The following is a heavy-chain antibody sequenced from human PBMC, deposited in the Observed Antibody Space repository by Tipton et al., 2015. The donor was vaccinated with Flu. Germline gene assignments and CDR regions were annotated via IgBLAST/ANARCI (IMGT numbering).Heavy chain of an antibody. J-gene: IGHJ4*02. V-gene: IGHV3-7*01. CDR3: VRAVAAAGSY. CDR2: IKQDGSEI. Sequence: SLRLSCTASGFTFSSYWMNWVRQAPGKGLEWVANIKQDGSEIYYVGPVKGRFTISRDNAKDSVYLQMNSLRAEDTAVYYCVRAVAAAGSYWGQGTLVTVSS. CDR1: GFTFSSYW. D-gene: IGHD6-13*01.